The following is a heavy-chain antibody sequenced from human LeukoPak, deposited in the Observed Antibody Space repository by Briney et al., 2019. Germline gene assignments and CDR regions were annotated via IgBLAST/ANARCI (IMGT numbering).Heavy chain of an antibody. V-gene: IGHV4-34*01. D-gene: IGHD3-22*01. CDR1: GGSFSGYY. CDR2: INHSGST. J-gene: IGHJ4*02. Sequence: SETLSLTCAVYGGSFSGYYWNWIRQPPGKGLEWIGEINHSGSTRFNPSLKSRVTISVDTSQNQFSLKLSSVTAADTAVYYCARGHDSSGYSDCWGQGTLVTFSS. CDR3: ARGHDSSGYSDC.